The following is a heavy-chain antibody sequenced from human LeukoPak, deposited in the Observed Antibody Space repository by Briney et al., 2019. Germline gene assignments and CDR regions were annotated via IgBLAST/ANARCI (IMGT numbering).Heavy chain of an antibody. Sequence: PSETLSLTCTVSGGSISSSSYYWGWIRQPPGKGLEWIGSIYYSGSTYYNPSLKSRVTISVDTSKNQFSLKLSSVTAADTAVYYCARSISTVTTYDYWGQGTLGTVSS. CDR2: IYYSGST. J-gene: IGHJ4*02. CDR3: ARSISTVTTYDY. V-gene: IGHV4-39*01. D-gene: IGHD4-17*01. CDR1: GGSISSSSYY.